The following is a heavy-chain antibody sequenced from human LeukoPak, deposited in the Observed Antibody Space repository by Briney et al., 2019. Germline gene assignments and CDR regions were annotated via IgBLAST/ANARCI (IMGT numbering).Heavy chain of an antibody. CDR2: ISYDGSNK. CDR1: GFTFSSYA. J-gene: IGHJ4*02. D-gene: IGHD3-22*01. V-gene: IGHV3-30-3*01. CDR3: ARGSAPGPSRPDTNYDSSGYPYGY. Sequence: GRSLRLSCAASGFTFSSYAMHWVRQAPGKGLEWVAVISYDGSNKYYADSVKGRFTISRDNSKNTLYLQMNSLRAEDTAVYYCARGSAPGPSRPDTNYDSSGYPYGYWGQGTLVTVSS.